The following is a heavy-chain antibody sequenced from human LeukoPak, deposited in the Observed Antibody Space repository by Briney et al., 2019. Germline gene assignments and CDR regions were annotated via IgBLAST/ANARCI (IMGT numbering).Heavy chain of an antibody. CDR2: FDPEDGET. CDR3: ATSIVVVRAATFMSSYGMDF. CDR1: GYTLTELS. D-gene: IGHD2-2*01. J-gene: IGHJ6*04. V-gene: IGHV1-24*01. Sequence: ASVKVSCKVSGYTLTELSMHWVRQAPGKGLEWMGGFDPEDGETIYAQKFQGRVTMTEDTSTDTAYMELSSLRSEDTAVYYCATSIVVVRAATFMSSYGMDFGGKGTTVPVS.